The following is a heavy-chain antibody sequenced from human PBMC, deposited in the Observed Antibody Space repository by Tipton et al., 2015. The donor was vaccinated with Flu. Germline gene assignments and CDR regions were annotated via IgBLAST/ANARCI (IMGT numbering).Heavy chain of an antibody. CDR2: INHSGST. J-gene: IGHJ4*02. D-gene: IGHD6-6*01. CDR3: ASYSSSYFDY. Sequence: TLSLTCAVYGGSFSGYYWSWIRQPPGKGLEWIGEINHSGSTYYSPSLKSRVTISVDTSKNQFSLKLSSVTAADTAVYYCASYSSSYFDYWGQGTLVTVSS. CDR1: GGSFSGYY. V-gene: IGHV4-34*09.